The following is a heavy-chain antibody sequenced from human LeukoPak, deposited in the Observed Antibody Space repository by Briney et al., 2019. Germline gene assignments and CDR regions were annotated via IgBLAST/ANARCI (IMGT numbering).Heavy chain of an antibody. J-gene: IGHJ4*02. CDR3: ARYAAAAPAFDY. Sequence: SETLSLTCTVSGGSISSGGYYWSWIRQHPGKGLEWIGYIYYSGSTYYNPSLKSRVTISVDTSKNQFSLKLSSVTAADTAVYYCARYAAAAPAFDYWGQGTLVTVSS. CDR1: GGSISSGGYY. V-gene: IGHV4-31*03. CDR2: IYYSGST. D-gene: IGHD6-13*01.